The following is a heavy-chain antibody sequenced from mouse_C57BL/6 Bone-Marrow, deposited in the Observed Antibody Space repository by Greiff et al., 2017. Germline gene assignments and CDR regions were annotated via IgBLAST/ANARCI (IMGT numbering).Heavy chain of an antibody. J-gene: IGHJ3*01. CDR1: GYTFTNYW. D-gene: IGHD1-1*01. CDR2: IYPGGGYT. Sequence: VQLQQSGAELVRPGTSVKMSCTASGYTFTNYWIGWAKQRPGHGLEWIGDIYPGGGYTNYNEKFKGKATLTADKSSSTAYMQLSSLTSEDSAVYYCAREAYYGSSYPFPYWGQGTLVTVSA. V-gene: IGHV1-63*01. CDR3: AREAYYGSSYPFPY.